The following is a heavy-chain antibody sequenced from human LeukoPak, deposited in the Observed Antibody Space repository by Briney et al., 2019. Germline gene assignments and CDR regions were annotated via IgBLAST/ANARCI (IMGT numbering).Heavy chain of an antibody. CDR3: ARGGGDPRWLDP. CDR2: INTSGST. Sequence: SETLSLTCTVSGGSISSYYWTWIRQSAGKGLEWIGRINTSGSTNYNPSHRSRVTMSVNTSKNQFSLNLTSVTAADTAVYSCARGGGDPRWLDPWGQGTLVTVSS. D-gene: IGHD6-25*01. CDR1: GGSISSYY. V-gene: IGHV4-4*07. J-gene: IGHJ5*02.